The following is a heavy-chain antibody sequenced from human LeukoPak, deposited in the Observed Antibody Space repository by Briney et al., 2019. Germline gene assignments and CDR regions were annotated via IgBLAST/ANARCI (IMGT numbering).Heavy chain of an antibody. D-gene: IGHD2-21*02. CDR3: ARAMVTATTSYFDY. Sequence: QAGGSLRLSCAASGFTFSNYAMRWVRQAAGKGLEWVSSISGSGGSTYYADSVKGRFTISRDNSKNTLYLQMNSLRAEDTAVYYCARAMVTATTSYFDYWGQGTLVTVSS. CDR1: GFTFSNYA. CDR2: ISGSGGST. J-gene: IGHJ4*02. V-gene: IGHV3-23*01.